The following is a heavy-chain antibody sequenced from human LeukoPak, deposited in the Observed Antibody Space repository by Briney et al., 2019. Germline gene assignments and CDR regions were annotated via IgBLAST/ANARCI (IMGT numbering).Heavy chain of an antibody. CDR1: GGSISSYY. CDR3: ARLGGRKDY. Sequence: PSETLSPTCTVSGGSISSYYWSWIRQPPGKGLEWIGYIYTSGSTNYNPSLKSRVTISVDTSKNQFSLKLSSVTAADTAVYYCARLGGRKDYWGQGTLVTVSS. D-gene: IGHD1-14*01. V-gene: IGHV4-4*09. J-gene: IGHJ4*02. CDR2: IYTSGST.